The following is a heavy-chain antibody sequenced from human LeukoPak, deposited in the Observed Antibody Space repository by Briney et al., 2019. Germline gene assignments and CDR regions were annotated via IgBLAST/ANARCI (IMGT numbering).Heavy chain of an antibody. CDR2: ISTSGSTI. CDR3: ARSLISRGSGSYSSDY. J-gene: IGHJ4*02. CDR1: GFTFSNYY. V-gene: IGHV3-11*04. D-gene: IGHD3-10*01. Sequence: GGSLRLSCAASGFTFSNYYMSWIRQAPGKGLEWVSNISTSGSTIYYADSVKGRFTISRDNAKNSLYLQMNSLRAEDTAVYYCARSLISRGSGSYSSDYWGQGTLVTVSS.